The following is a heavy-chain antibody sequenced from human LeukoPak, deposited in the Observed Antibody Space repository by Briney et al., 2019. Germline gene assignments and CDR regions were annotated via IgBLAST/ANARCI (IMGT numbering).Heavy chain of an antibody. CDR2: INPNSGGT. D-gene: IGHD3-3*01. Sequence: ASVKVSCKASGYTFTSYYMHWVRQAPGQGLEWMGWINPNSGGTNYAQKFQGRVTMTRDTSISTAYMELSRLRSDDTAVYYCARYQNLEWLLFDYWGQGTLVTVSS. CDR3: ARYQNLEWLLFDY. V-gene: IGHV1-2*02. CDR1: GYTFTSYY. J-gene: IGHJ4*02.